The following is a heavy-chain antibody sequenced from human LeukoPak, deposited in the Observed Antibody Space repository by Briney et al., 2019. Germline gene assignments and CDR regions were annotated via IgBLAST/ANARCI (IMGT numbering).Heavy chain of an antibody. Sequence: GGSLRLSCAASGFTFNTYAMSWVRQAPGKGLEWVSAINDSGGSTYYADSVKGRFTISRDNSKNTLYLQMNSLRAEDTAVYYCAKPVISSRGWYYDYWGQGTLVTVSS. CDR2: INDSGGST. J-gene: IGHJ4*02. V-gene: IGHV3-23*01. CDR3: AKPVISSRGWYYDY. CDR1: GFTFNTYA. D-gene: IGHD6-19*01.